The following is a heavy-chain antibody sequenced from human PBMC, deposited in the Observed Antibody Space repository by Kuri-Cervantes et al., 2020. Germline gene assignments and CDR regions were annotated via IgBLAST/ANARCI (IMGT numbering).Heavy chain of an antibody. J-gene: IGHJ4*02. D-gene: IGHD3-16*01. Sequence: SETLSLTCAVSGGSISSGGYSWSWIRQPPGKGLERIGYIYHSGSTYYNPSLKSRVTISVDRSKNQFSLKLSSVTAADTAVYYCARGRTGVWGTKYYFDYWGQGTLVTVSS. V-gene: IGHV4-30-2*01. CDR2: IYHSGST. CDR3: ARGRTGVWGTKYYFDY. CDR1: GGSISSGGYS.